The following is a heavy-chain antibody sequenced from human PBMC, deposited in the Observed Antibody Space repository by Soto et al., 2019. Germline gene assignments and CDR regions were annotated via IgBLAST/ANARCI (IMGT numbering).Heavy chain of an antibody. V-gene: IGHV1-18*01. CDR1: GYTFTIYG. CDR3: ARGGTGTTIDY. CDR2: ISAYSGDT. Sequence: QVQLVQSGAEVKKPGASVKVSCKASGYTFTIYGITWVRQAPGQGLEWMGWISAYSGDTNYAQNLQGRVTMTTDTSTTTAYMDLRSLTSDDTAVYYCARGGTGTTIDYWGQGTVVTVSS. J-gene: IGHJ4*02. D-gene: IGHD1-1*01.